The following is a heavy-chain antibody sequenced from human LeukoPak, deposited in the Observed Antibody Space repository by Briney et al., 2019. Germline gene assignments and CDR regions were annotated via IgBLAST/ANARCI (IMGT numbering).Heavy chain of an antibody. Sequence: SQTLSLTCTVSGGSISSGIYHWSWIRQPAGKVLEWIGRIYTSGSTNYNPSLKSPVTISVDPSKNQFSLKLSSVAAADTAVYYCARADYYFWSGYSDAFDIWGQGTMVTVSS. CDR3: ARADYYFWSGYSDAFDI. D-gene: IGHD3-3*01. CDR2: IYTSGST. V-gene: IGHV4-61*02. CDR1: GGSISSGIYH. J-gene: IGHJ3*02.